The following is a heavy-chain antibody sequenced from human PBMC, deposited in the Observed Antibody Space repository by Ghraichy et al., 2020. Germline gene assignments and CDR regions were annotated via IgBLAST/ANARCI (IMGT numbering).Heavy chain of an antibody. D-gene: IGHD3-10*01. CDR2: IYFSGIT. J-gene: IGHJ6*02. Sequence: SQTLSLTCTVSGGSINNYYWSWIRQPPGKGLEWVGYIYFSGITNYSPSLKSRVTISVDTSKNQFSLKLNSVTAADTAVYYCARLKDYYAPGSPGYGMDVWGQGSTVTVSS. CDR3: ARLKDYYAPGSPGYGMDV. CDR1: GGSINNYY. V-gene: IGHV4-59*08.